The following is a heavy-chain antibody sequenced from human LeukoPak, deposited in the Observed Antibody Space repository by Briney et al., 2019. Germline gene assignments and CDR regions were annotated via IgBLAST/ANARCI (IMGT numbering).Heavy chain of an antibody. D-gene: IGHD3-10*01. CDR3: ARGTRSVDY. J-gene: IGHJ4*02. Sequence: GGSLRLSCAASGFTFSSYGMHWVRQAPGKRLEWVAVISYDGSNKYYADSVKGRFTISRDNSKNTLYLQMNSLRAEDTAVYYCARGTRSVDYWGQGTLVTVSS. V-gene: IGHV3-30*03. CDR1: GFTFSSYG. CDR2: ISYDGSNK.